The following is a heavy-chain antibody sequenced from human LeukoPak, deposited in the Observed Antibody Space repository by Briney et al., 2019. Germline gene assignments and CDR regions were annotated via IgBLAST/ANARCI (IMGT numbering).Heavy chain of an antibody. D-gene: IGHD3-10*01. J-gene: IGHJ4*02. Sequence: PGRSLRLSCAASGFTFSYYGMHWVRQAPGKGREWVATIWYDGGSKYYADSVKGRFTISRDNSKNTLNLQMNSLRADDTAVYFCVRDSSGDSSGRPSLDYWGQGTLVTVSS. CDR1: GFTFSYYG. CDR2: IWYDGGSK. V-gene: IGHV3-33*01. CDR3: VRDSSGDSSGRPSLDY.